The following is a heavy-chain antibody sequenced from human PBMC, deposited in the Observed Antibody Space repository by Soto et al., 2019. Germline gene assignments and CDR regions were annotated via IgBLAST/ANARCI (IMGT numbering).Heavy chain of an antibody. CDR2: ISWNSGSI. CDR3: AKGAVTTVLYYFDY. Sequence: EVQLVESGGGLVQPGRSLRLSCAASGFTFDDYAMHWVRQAPGKGLEWVSGISWNSGSIGYADSVKGRFTISRDNAKNYLYMKMNSLRAEDTALYYCAKGAVTTVLYYFDYWGQGTLVTVSS. V-gene: IGHV3-9*01. CDR1: GFTFDDYA. J-gene: IGHJ4*02. D-gene: IGHD4-17*01.